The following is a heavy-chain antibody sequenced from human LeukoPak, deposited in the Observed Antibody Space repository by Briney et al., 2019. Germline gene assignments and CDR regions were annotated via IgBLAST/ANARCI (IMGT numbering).Heavy chain of an antibody. J-gene: IGHJ4*02. CDR1: GFIFSSYG. V-gene: IGHV3-48*01. CDR2: ISSTSSFI. Sequence: GGSLRLSCVASGFIFSSYGMNWVRQAPGKGLEWASYISSTSSFIYYADSVKGRFTISRDNAKKSLYLQMNGLRAEDTAVFYCARDDSGSFPNYFENWGQGTLVTVSS. CDR3: ARDDSGSFPNYFEN. D-gene: IGHD1-26*01.